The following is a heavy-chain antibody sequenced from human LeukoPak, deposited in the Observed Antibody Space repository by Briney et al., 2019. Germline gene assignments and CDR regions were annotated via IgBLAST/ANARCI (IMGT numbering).Heavy chain of an antibody. CDR2: IRYDGSNK. J-gene: IGHJ3*02. D-gene: IGHD3-3*01. CDR1: GFTFSSYG. CDR3: ARGGARRYDFWSGYRDAFDI. Sequence: GGSLRLSCAASGFTFSSYGMHWVRQAPGKGLEWVAFIRYDGSNKYYADSVKGRFTISRDNSKNTLYLQMNSLRAEDTAVYYCARGGARRYDFWSGYRDAFDIWGQGTMVTVSS. V-gene: IGHV3-30*02.